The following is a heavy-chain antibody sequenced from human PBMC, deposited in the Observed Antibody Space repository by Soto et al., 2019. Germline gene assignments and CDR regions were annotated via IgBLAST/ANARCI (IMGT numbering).Heavy chain of an antibody. Sequence: GXSVKVSSAASGYPFTGYYMHWVRQAPGQGLEWMGWINPNSGGTNYAQKFQGRVTMTRDTSISTAYMELSRLRSDDTAVYYCARGGYYYDSSGYLFDYWGQGTRVTVSS. CDR1: GYPFTGYY. V-gene: IGHV1-2*02. CDR2: INPNSGGT. D-gene: IGHD3-22*01. J-gene: IGHJ4*02. CDR3: ARGGYYYDSSGYLFDY.